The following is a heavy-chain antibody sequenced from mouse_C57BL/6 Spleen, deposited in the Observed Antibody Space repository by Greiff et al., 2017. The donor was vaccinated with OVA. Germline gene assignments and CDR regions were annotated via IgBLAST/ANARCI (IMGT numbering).Heavy chain of an antibody. CDR1: GYTFTSYW. CDR3: ARQATGGFAY. J-gene: IGHJ3*01. D-gene: IGHD3-2*02. V-gene: IGHV1-64*01. Sequence: QVQLQQPGAELVKPGASVKLSCKASGYTFTSYWMNWVKQRPGQGLEWIGRIHHNSGSTNYNEKFKRKATLTVDKSSSTAYMQLSSLTSADSAVYYCARQATGGFAYWGQGTLVTVSA. CDR2: IHHNSGST.